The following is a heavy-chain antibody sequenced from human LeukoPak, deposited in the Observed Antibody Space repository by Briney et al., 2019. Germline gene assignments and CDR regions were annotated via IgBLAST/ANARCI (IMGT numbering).Heavy chain of an antibody. CDR2: IYHSGST. V-gene: IGHV4-4*02. CDR1: GGSISSSNW. J-gene: IGHJ6*02. Sequence: SETLSLTCAVSGGSISSSNWWSWVRQPPGKGLEWIGEIYHSGSTNYNPSLKSRVTISVDKSKNQFSLKLSSVTAADTAVYYCARQGYCSGGRCYSYYYYGMDVWGQGTTVIVSS. CDR3: ARQGYCSGGRCYSYYYYGMDV. D-gene: IGHD2-15*01.